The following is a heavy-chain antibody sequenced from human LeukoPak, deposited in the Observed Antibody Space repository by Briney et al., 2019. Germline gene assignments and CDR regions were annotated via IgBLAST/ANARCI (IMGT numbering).Heavy chain of an antibody. Sequence: SETLSLTCTVSGDSISSYYWSWIRQPAGKGLEWIGRIYPSRSTNYNPSLKSRVTMSVDTSENQFSLKLSSVTAADTAVYYCATNGPAYSYGPWDDAFVIWGQGTMVTVSS. CDR3: ATNGPAYSYGPWDDAFVI. CDR1: GDSISSYY. V-gene: IGHV4-4*07. CDR2: IYPSRST. J-gene: IGHJ3*02. D-gene: IGHD5-18*01.